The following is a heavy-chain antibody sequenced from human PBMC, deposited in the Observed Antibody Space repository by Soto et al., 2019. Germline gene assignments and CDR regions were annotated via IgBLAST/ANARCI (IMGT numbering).Heavy chain of an antibody. J-gene: IGHJ5*02. CDR2: INPSGGST. CDR1: GYTFTSYY. Sequence: GASVKVSCKASGYTFTSYYMHWVRQAPGQGLEWMGIINPSGGSTSYAQKFQGRVTMTRDTSTSTVYMELSSLRSEDTAVYYCARDLASVRFSGPTHWFDPLGQGTLVTVS. CDR3: ARDLASVRFSGPTHWFDP. D-gene: IGHD3-3*01. V-gene: IGHV1-46*01.